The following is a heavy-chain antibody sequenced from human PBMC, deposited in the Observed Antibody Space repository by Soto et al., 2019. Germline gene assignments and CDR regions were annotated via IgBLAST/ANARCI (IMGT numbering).Heavy chain of an antibody. Sequence: ALLEVSWKAYGYTWQSYGISWVRQPHGQGLEWIGWISAYNGNTNYAQKLQGRVTMTTDTSTSTAYMELRSLRSDDTAVYYCARGEGYCSSTSCPEGWFDPWGQGTLVTVSS. CDR1: GYTWQSYG. J-gene: IGHJ5*02. CDR3: ARGEGYCSSTSCPEGWFDP. D-gene: IGHD2-2*01. V-gene: IGHV1-18*04. CDR2: ISAYNGNT.